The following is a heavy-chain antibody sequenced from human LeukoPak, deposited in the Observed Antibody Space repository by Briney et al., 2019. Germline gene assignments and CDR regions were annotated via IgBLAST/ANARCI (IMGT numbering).Heavy chain of an antibody. J-gene: IGHJ4*02. V-gene: IGHV3-7*01. CDR2: IKQDGSEK. CDR3: ARDVRILWRYFDY. D-gene: IGHD3-3*01. Sequence: PGGSLRLSCAASGFTFSSYWMGWVRQAPGKGLERVANIKQDGSEKYYVDSVKGRFTIYRDNAKNSLYLQMNSLRAEDTAVYYCARDVRILWRYFDYWGQGTLVTVSS. CDR1: GFTFSSYW.